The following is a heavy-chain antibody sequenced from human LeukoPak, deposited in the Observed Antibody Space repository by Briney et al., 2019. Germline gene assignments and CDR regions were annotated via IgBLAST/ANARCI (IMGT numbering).Heavy chain of an antibody. Sequence: GGSLRLSCAASGFSFSGHWMHWARQLPGKGLVWVSRISPTGSTTSYADSVKGRFTISRDNAKNSLYLQMNSLRVEDTAFYYCAKDNRRHYTSGPNPDSLHWGQGALVTVSS. CDR3: AKDNRRHYTSGPNPDSLH. J-gene: IGHJ4*02. D-gene: IGHD6-19*01. CDR2: ISPTGSTT. V-gene: IGHV3-74*01. CDR1: GFSFSGHW.